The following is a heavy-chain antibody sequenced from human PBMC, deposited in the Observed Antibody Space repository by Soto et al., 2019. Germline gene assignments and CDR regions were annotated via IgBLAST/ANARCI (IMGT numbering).Heavy chain of an antibody. D-gene: IGHD2-21*01. CDR3: AKDIAPGGADV. Sequence: EVQLVESGGGLVQPGRSLRLSCAASGFTFDDYAMHWVRQVPGKGLEWVSGISWNSGSIGYADSVKGRSTISRDNAKNSLYLQMNSLRTEDTAFYYCAKDIAPGGADVWGQGTLVTVSS. V-gene: IGHV3-9*01. CDR1: GFTFDDYA. J-gene: IGHJ4*02. CDR2: ISWNSGSI.